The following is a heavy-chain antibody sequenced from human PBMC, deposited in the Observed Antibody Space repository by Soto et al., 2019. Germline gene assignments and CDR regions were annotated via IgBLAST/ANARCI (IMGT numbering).Heavy chain of an antibody. CDR1: GFTLSSYD. CDR3: ARGRGADFDY. V-gene: IGHV3-13*04. D-gene: IGHD1-26*01. J-gene: IGHJ4*02. Sequence: EVQLVESGGGLVQPGGSLRLSCAASGFTLSSYDMHWVRQATGKGLEWVSGIGTAGDTYYPGSVKGRFTISRENAKNSLYLQMNSLRAGDTAVYYCARGRGADFDYWGQGTLVTFSS. CDR2: IGTAGDT.